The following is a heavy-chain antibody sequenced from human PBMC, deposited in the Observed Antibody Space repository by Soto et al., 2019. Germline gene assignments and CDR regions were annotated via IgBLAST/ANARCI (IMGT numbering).Heavy chain of an antibody. CDR1: GFTFSSYA. D-gene: IGHD2-8*01. CDR3: AKTPIVGGVLMVYVDC. Sequence: GGSLRLSCAASGFTFSSYAMSWVRQAPGKGLEWVSAMSGGGGTTYYADSVKGRFTISRDNSKNTLYLQMNSLSAEDTAVYYCAKTPIVGGVLMVYVDCWGQGTLVTVSS. CDR2: MSGGGGTT. J-gene: IGHJ4*02. V-gene: IGHV3-23*01.